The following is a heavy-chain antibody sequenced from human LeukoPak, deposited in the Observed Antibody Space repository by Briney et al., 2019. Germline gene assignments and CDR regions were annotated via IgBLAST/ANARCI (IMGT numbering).Heavy chain of an antibody. CDR3: ARDTSTRTSDY. V-gene: IGHV3-7*01. CDR2: IIQDGGDK. J-gene: IGHJ4*02. Sequence: GGSLRLSCAASGFTFSSYAMSWVRQAPGKGLEWVANIIQDGGDKYYVDSVKGRFTISRDNAKNSLYLQMHSLRAEDTAVYYCARDTSTRTSDYWGQGTLVTVSA. CDR1: GFTFSSYA.